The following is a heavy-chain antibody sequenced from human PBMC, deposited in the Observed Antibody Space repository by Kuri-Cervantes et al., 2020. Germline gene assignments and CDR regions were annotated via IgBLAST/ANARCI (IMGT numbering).Heavy chain of an antibody. J-gene: IGHJ6*03. Sequence: SVKVSCKASGGTFSSYAISWVRQAPGQGLEWMGGIIPIFGTANYAQKFQGRVTITADESTSTAYMELSSLRSEDTAVYYCARTKTYYYGSGSYSPSHYYYYMDVWGQGTTVTVSS. V-gene: IGHV1-69*13. CDR1: GGTFSSYA. D-gene: IGHD3-10*01. CDR2: IIPIFGTA. CDR3: ARTKTYYYGSGSYSPSHYYYYMDV.